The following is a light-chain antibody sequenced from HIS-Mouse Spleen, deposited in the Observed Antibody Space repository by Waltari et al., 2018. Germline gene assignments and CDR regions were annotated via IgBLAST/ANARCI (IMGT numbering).Light chain of an antibody. CDR2: EGS. J-gene: IGLJ3*02. CDR3: CSYAGSSTWV. Sequence: QSALTPPASVSGSPGQSITISCTGPSRDVGSYNLVSWYQQPPGKAPQLMIYEGSKRPSGVSNRFSGSKSGNTASLTISGLQAEDEADYYCCSYAGSSTWVFGGGTKLTVL. V-gene: IGLV2-23*01. CDR1: SRDVGSYNL.